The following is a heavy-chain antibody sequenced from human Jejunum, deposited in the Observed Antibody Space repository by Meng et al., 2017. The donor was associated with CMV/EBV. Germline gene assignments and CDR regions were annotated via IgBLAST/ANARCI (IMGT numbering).Heavy chain of an antibody. Sequence: SGFTLRDYSMHWVSQAPGKGLLWVSRINSDGTITYYADSVEGRFTISRDNTKNTLYLQMNSLRAEDTATYYCARGGYDFWTDYFHYWGQGTLVTVSS. D-gene: IGHD3-3*01. J-gene: IGHJ4*02. CDR2: INSDGTIT. CDR3: ARGGYDFWTDYFHY. CDR1: GFTLRDYS. V-gene: IGHV3-74*01.